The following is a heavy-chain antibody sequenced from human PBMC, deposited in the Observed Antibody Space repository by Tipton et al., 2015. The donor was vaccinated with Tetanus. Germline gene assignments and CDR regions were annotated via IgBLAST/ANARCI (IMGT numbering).Heavy chain of an antibody. CDR3: GREVRGSGWAYCDY. CDR2: ITPNSGDT. D-gene: IGHD6-19*01. V-gene: IGHV1-2*05. J-gene: IGHJ4*02. Sequence: QLVQSGAEMKKPGSSVKVSCKASGGTFTNYVLSWVRQAPGQGLEWVGGITPNSGDTNYAQKFQDRVTMTRDTSISTAYMEVSRLGSDDTVVYYCGREVRGSGWAYCDYWGQGTLVTVSS. CDR1: GGTFTNYV.